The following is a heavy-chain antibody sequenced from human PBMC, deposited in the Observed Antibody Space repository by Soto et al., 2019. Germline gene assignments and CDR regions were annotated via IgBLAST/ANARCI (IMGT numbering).Heavy chain of an antibody. J-gene: IGHJ6*02. CDR3: ARGKTSYGMDV. Sequence: QVQLVQSGAEVKKPGASVKVSCKASGYTFTSYDINWERQATGQGLEWMGWMNPNRGNTGYAQKFQGRVTMTRNTSISTAYMELSSLRSEDTGVYYCARGKTSYGMDVWGQGTTVTVSS. CDR2: MNPNRGNT. V-gene: IGHV1-8*01. CDR1: GYTFTSYD.